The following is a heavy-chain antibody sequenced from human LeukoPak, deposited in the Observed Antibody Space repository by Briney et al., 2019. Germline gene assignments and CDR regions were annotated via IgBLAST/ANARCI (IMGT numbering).Heavy chain of an antibody. Sequence: ASVKVSCKASGYTFTSYDINWVRQATGQGLVWMGWMNPNSGNTGYAQKFQGRVTMTRNTSISTAYMELSSLRSEDTAVYYCARGPITFGGASFDPWGQGTLVTVSS. J-gene: IGHJ5*02. V-gene: IGHV1-8*01. CDR1: GYTFTSYD. CDR3: ARGPITFGGASFDP. D-gene: IGHD3-16*01. CDR2: MNPNSGNT.